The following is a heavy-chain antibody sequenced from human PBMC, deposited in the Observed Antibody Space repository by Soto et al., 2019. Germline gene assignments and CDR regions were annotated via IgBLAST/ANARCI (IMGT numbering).Heavy chain of an antibody. J-gene: IGHJ4*02. CDR2: ISGSGGST. D-gene: IGHD3-9*01. CDR3: AKGDPYNILTGYNYFDY. CDR1: GFTFSMFA. Sequence: PGGSLRLSCAASGFTFSMFAMSWVCQAPGKGLEWVSAISGSGGSTYYADSVKGRVTISRDNSKNTLYLQMDSLRAEDTAMYYCAKGDPYNILTGYNYFDYWGQGALVTVSS. V-gene: IGHV3-23*01.